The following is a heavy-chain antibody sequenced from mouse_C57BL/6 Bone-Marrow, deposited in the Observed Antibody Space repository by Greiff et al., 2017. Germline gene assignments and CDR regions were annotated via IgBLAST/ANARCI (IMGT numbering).Heavy chain of an antibody. V-gene: IGHV1-26*01. CDR3: AREGRGNYEDY. CDR1: GYTFTDYY. J-gene: IGHJ2*01. D-gene: IGHD2-1*01. Sequence: EVQLQQSGPELVKPGASVKISCKASGYTFTDYYMNWVKQSHGKSLEWIGDINPNNGGTSYNQKFKGKATLTVDTSSSTAYMELRSLTSEDSAVYYCAREGRGNYEDYWGQGTTLTVSS. CDR2: INPNNGGT.